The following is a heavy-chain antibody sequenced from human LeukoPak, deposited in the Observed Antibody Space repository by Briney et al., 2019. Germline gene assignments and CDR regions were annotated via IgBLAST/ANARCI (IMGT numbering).Heavy chain of an antibody. CDR3: ARHKGSAYYYYGMDV. J-gene: IGHJ6*02. V-gene: IGHV5-51*01. Sequence: MAGESLKISCKGSGYSFTSYWIGWVRQMPGKGLEWMGIIYPGDSDTRYSPSFQGQVTISADKSISTAYLQWSSLKASDTATYYCARHKGSAYYYYGMDVWGQGTTVTVSS. D-gene: IGHD3-10*01. CDR2: IYPGDSDT. CDR1: GYSFTSYW.